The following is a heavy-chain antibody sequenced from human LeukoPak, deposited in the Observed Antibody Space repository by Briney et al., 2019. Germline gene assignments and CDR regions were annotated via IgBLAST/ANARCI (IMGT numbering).Heavy chain of an antibody. CDR3: AKDPRYCSSTSCPRREYFQH. CDR1: GFTFSSYA. CDR2: MSGNGGST. D-gene: IGHD2-2*01. Sequence: GGSLRLSCSASGFTFSSYAMHWVRQAPGKGLEYVSAMSGNGGSTYYADSVKGRFTISRDNSKNTLYLQMNSLRAEDTAVYYCAKDPRYCSSTSCPRREYFQHWGQGTLVTVSS. J-gene: IGHJ1*01. V-gene: IGHV3-64*04.